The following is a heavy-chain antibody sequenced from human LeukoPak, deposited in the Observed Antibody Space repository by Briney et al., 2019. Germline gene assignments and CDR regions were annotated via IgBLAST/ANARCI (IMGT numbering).Heavy chain of an antibody. J-gene: IGHJ3*02. CDR1: GYSFTSYW. V-gene: IGHV5-51*01. Sequence: GASLKISCKGSGYSFTSYWIGWVRQLPGKGLEWMGIIYPGDSDTRYSPSFQGQVTISADKSISTAYLQWSSLRASDTAMYYCATPAPDGYTLPGAFDIWGQGTMVTVSS. CDR3: ATPAPDGYTLPGAFDI. D-gene: IGHD5-24*01. CDR2: IYPGDSDT.